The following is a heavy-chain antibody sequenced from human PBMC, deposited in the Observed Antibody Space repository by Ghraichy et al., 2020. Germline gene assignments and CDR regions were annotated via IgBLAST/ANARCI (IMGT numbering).Heavy chain of an antibody. J-gene: IGHJ6*02. CDR3: AKVQYYDFWSGPRIYYGMDV. D-gene: IGHD3-3*01. CDR1: GFTFSSYA. CDR2: ISGSGGST. Sequence: GGSLTLSCAASGFTFSSYAMSWVRQAPGKGLEWVSAISGSGGSTYYADSVKGRFTISRDNSKNTLYLQMNSLRAEDTAIYYCAKVQYYDFWSGPRIYYGMDVWGQGTLVTVSS. V-gene: IGHV3-23*01.